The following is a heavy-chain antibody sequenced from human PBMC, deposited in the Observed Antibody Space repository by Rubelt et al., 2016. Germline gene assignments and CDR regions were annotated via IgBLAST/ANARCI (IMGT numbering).Heavy chain of an antibody. V-gene: IGHV4-39*01. J-gene: IGHJ4*02. CDR1: GGSISSSSYY. Sequence: QLQLQESGPGLVKPSETLSLTCTVSGGSISSSSYYWGWIRQPPGKGLEWIGSIYDSWSTYYNPSLKSRVTISVDTSKNQFSLKLSSVTAADTAVYYCARGKEGLGVTMMDYWGQGTLVTVSS. CDR2: IYDSWST. D-gene: IGHD3-22*01. CDR3: ARGKEGLGVTMMDY.